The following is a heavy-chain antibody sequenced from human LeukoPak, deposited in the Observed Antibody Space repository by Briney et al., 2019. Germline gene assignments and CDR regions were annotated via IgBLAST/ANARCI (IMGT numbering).Heavy chain of an antibody. CDR1: GGSISRSNW. CDR2: IYDNGST. Sequence: SETLSLTCAVSGGSISRSNWWSWVRQSPGKGLEWIGEIYDNGSTNYNPSLKSRVTISVDKSKNQFSLKLTSVTAADTAVYYCAIYHSGGYTSYFDYWGQGSLVTVSS. D-gene: IGHD3-22*01. CDR3: AIYHSGGYTSYFDY. J-gene: IGHJ4*02. V-gene: IGHV4-4*02.